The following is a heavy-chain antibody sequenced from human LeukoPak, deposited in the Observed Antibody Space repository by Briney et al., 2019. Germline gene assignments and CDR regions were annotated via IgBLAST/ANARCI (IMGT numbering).Heavy chain of an antibody. V-gene: IGHV4-38-2*01. CDR1: DYSLSSGNY. CDR2: VNHSGST. D-gene: IGHD3-22*01. CDR3: ARNDSSGYFDY. J-gene: IGHJ4*02. Sequence: SETLSLTCAVSDYSLSSGNYWGWIRQPPGKGRGWIGSVNHSGSTHYRPSLKSRVTIGVDTSNTQFALKLSSVTAADTAVYYCARNDSSGYFDYWGQGTLVTVSS.